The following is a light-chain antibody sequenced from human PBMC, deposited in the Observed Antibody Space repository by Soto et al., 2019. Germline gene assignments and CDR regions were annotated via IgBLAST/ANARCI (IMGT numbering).Light chain of an antibody. V-gene: IGKV1-39*01. CDR2: AAS. CDR1: QSISDY. CDR3: QQSYITPPLT. Sequence: DIQMTQSPSSLSASVGDRVTITCRASQSISDYLHWYQQKPGQAPKLLIYAASTLQIGVPSRFSGSGSGTDFTLTISSLHPEDFATYYCQQSYITPPLTFGGGTKVEIK. J-gene: IGKJ4*01.